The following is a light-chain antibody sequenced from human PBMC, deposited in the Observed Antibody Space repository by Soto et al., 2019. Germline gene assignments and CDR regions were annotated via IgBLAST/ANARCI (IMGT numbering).Light chain of an antibody. V-gene: IGKV3-15*01. Sequence: EIVMTQSPPTLSVSPGESATLSCWASQSISSKLAWYQLRPGQAPRLLIYGAFTRATGVPARFSGSGSGTEFTLNITSLQSEDFAVYYCQQYHTWPPLTFGGGTKVEIK. CDR3: QQYHTWPPLT. J-gene: IGKJ4*01. CDR1: QSISSK. CDR2: GAF.